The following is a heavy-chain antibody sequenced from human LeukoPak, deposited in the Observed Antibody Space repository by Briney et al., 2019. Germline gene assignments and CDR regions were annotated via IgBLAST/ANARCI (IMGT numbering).Heavy chain of an antibody. J-gene: IGHJ4*02. V-gene: IGHV3-21*01. Sequence: PGGSLRLSCRASGFTFSSYGMNWVRQAPGKGLEWVSSISSSSSYIYYADSLKGRFTISRDNAKNSLYLQMNSLRAVDTAVYYCARAGSSGHYYGHWGQGTLVTVSS. D-gene: IGHD3-22*01. CDR1: GFTFSSYG. CDR3: ARAGSSGHYYGH. CDR2: ISSSSSYI.